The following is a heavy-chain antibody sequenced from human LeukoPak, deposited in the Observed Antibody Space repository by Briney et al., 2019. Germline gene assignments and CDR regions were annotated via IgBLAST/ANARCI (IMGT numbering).Heavy chain of an antibody. CDR1: GFTFSSYG. J-gene: IGHJ2*01. Sequence: GGSLRLSCAASGFTFSSYGMHWVRQAPGKGLEWAAVISYDGSNKYYADSVKGRFTISRDNSKNTLYLQMNSLRAEDTAVYYCAKEGYCSGGSCDPHWYFDLWGRGTLVTVSS. V-gene: IGHV3-30*18. CDR2: ISYDGSNK. D-gene: IGHD2-15*01. CDR3: AKEGYCSGGSCDPHWYFDL.